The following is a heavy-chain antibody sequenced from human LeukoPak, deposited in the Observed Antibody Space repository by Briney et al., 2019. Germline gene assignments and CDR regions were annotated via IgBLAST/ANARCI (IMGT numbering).Heavy chain of an antibody. CDR2: ISSSSSTI. CDR3: ARAWDGSGSYYTLRHSYYFDY. CDR1: GFTFSSYS. V-gene: IGHV3-48*01. J-gene: IGHJ4*02. Sequence: GGSLRLSCAASGFTFSSYSMNWVRQAPGKGLEWVSYISSSSSTIYYADSVKGRFTISRDNAKNSLYLQMNSLRAEDTAVYYRARAWDGSGSYYTLRHSYYFDYWGQGTLVTVSS. D-gene: IGHD3-10*01.